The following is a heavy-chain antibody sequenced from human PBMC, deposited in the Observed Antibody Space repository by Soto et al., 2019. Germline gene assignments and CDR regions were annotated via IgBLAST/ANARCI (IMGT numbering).Heavy chain of an antibody. D-gene: IGHD1-7*01. Sequence: QITLKESGPTLVKPTQTLTLTCTFSGFSLSTSGVGVVWIRQPPGKALEWLGIIYWDDDKRYRPSLKSRLTITKDTSKHQVVLTMTNMNPVDTGTYYFAPNLVAGTSCFDPWGQGTLVTVSS. J-gene: IGHJ5*02. CDR1: GFSLSTSGVG. CDR3: APNLVAGTSCFDP. CDR2: IYWDDDK. V-gene: IGHV2-5*02.